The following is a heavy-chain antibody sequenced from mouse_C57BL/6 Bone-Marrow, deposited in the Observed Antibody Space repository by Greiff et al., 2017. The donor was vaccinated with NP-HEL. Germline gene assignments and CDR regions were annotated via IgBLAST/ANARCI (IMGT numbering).Heavy chain of an antibody. CDR1: GFTFTDYY. D-gene: IGHD1-1*01. CDR2: IRNKANGYTT. V-gene: IGHV7-3*01. J-gene: IGHJ3*01. Sequence: DVMLVESGGGLVQPGGSLSLSCAASGFTFTDYYMSWVRQPPGKALEWLGFIRNKANGYTTEYSASVKGRFTISRDNSQSILYLQMNALRAEDSATYYCARLLLRGFAYWGQGTLVTVSA. CDR3: ARLLLRGFAY.